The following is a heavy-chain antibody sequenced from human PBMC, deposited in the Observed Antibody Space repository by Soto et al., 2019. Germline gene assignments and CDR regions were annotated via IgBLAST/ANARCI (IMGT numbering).Heavy chain of an antibody. CDR1: GYIFINYS. CDR2: INPHSGDT. Sequence: ASVKVSCKSSGYIFINYSVHWVRQAPGQGLEWMGWINPHSGDTKYAQKFQGRVTMTTDASTNTAYMDLSRLTSDDTAMYFCASRGEPVISARDSYCMVVWGQGTLVTVSS. V-gene: IGHV1-2*02. D-gene: IGHD6-6*01. J-gene: IGHJ6*02. CDR3: ASRGEPVISARDSYCMVV.